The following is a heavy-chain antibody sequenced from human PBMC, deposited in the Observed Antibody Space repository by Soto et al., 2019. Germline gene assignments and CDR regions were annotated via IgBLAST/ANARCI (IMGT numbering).Heavy chain of an antibody. V-gene: IGHV1-18*01. CDR2: ISAYNGNT. J-gene: IGHJ4*02. CDR3: ARDSMGYDFWSGYYGVTDKTDFDY. D-gene: IGHD3-3*01. Sequence: SGQVSFKASCYTFTSYGISWVRQAPGQGLEWMGWISAYNGNTNYAQKLQGRVTMTTDTSTSTAYMELRSLRSDDTAVYYCARDSMGYDFWSGYYGVTDKTDFDYWGQGTLVTVSS. CDR1: CYTFTSYG.